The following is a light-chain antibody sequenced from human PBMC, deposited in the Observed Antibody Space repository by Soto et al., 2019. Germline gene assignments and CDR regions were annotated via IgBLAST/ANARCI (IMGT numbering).Light chain of an antibody. J-gene: IGKJ1*01. CDR2: GAS. CDR3: QQYNSYDMWS. CDR1: QGISSW. Sequence: DIQMTQSPSTLSASVGDRVTITCRASQGISSWLDWYQQKPGKAPKLLIYGASSLERGVPSRFSGSGSGTEFTLTISSLQPDDFATYYCQQYNSYDMWSFGQGTKVELK. V-gene: IGKV1-5*01.